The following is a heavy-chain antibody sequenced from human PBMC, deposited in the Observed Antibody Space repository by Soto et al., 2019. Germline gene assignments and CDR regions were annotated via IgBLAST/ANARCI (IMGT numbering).Heavy chain of an antibody. J-gene: IGHJ4*02. CDR1: GFSLSNARMG. Sequence: QVTLKESGPLLVKPTETLTLTCTVSGFSLSNARMGVSWIRQPPGKALEWLAHIFSNDEKSYSTSLKSRLTSSKDTSKSQVVLTMTNMAPVDTATYYCARMLAYCGGDCYSYYFDYWGQGTLVTVSS. D-gene: IGHD2-21*02. CDR3: ARMLAYCGGDCYSYYFDY. CDR2: IFSNDEK. V-gene: IGHV2-26*01.